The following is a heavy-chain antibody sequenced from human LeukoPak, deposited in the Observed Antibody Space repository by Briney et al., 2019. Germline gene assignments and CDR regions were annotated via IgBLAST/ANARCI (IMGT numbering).Heavy chain of an antibody. V-gene: IGHV3-43*02. Sequence: GGSLRLSCAASGLTFDDYAMHWVRQAPGKGLEWVSLISGDGGSTYYADSVKGRFTISRDNSKNSLYLQMNSLRTEDTALCYCAKGQFLDYWGQGTLVTVSS. J-gene: IGHJ4*02. CDR3: AKGQFLDY. CDR1: GLTFDDYA. CDR2: ISGDGGST.